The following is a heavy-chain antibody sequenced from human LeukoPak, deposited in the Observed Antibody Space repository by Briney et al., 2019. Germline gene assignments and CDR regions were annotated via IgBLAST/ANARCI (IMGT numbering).Heavy chain of an antibody. CDR2: ISSSSSTTI. D-gene: IGHD3-16*02. V-gene: IGHV3-48*01. Sequence: GGSLRLSCAASGFTFSTYNMNWVRQAPGKGLEWISYISSSSSTTIYYADSVKGRFTIFRDDAKNSLYLQMNSLRAEDTAVYYCARDGLYAYYYYMDVWGKGTTVTVSS. CDR3: ARDGLYAYYYYMDV. CDR1: GFTFSTYN. J-gene: IGHJ6*03.